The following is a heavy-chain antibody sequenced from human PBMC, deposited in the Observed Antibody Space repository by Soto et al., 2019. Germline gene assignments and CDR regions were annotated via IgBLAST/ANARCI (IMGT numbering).Heavy chain of an antibody. Sequence: PSETLSLTCTVSGGSIRSDGYYWSWVRQHPGKGLEYIGYIYYSGSTNYNPSLKSRVTVSVDTSKNQFSLKLSSVTAADTAVYYCARRGDYYDSSGYYYAAFGDAFDIWGQGTMVTVSS. CDR2: IYYSGST. D-gene: IGHD3-22*01. CDR1: GGSIRSDGYY. CDR3: ARRGDYYDSSGYYYAAFGDAFDI. V-gene: IGHV4-61*08. J-gene: IGHJ3*02.